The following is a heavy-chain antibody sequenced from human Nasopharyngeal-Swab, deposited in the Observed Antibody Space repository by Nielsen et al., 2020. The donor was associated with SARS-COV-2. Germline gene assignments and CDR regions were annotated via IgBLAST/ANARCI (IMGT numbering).Heavy chain of an antibody. D-gene: IGHD2-15*01. J-gene: IGHJ4*02. CDR1: GFIFSDSA. V-gene: IGHV3-73*01. CDR3: TRCGGSCYTGKDY. Sequence: GESLKISCAASGFIFSDSAIHWVRQASGKGLEWVGRIRSKGNSYATEYAASVDGRFTISRDDSKNTAYLQMNSLITEDTAIYYCTRCGGSCYTGKDYWGQGTLVTVSS. CDR2: IRSKGNSYAT.